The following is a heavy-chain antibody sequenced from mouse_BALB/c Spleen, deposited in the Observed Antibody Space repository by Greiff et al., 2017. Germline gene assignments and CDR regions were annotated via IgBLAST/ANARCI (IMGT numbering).Heavy chain of an antibody. J-gene: IGHJ2*01. CDR1: GYTFTSYW. CDR2: IDPSDSYT. V-gene: IGHV1S127*01. Sequence: QVQLQQSGAELVKPGASVKMSCKASGYTFTSYWMHWVKQRPGQGLEWIGVIDPSDSYTSYNQKFKGKATLTVDTSSSTAYMQLSSLTSEDSAVYYCTRSSVVASPYYFDYWGQGTTLTVSS. CDR3: TRSSVVASPYYFDY. D-gene: IGHD1-1*01.